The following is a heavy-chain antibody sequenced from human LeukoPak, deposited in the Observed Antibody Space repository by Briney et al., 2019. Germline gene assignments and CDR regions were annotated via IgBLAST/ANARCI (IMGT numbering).Heavy chain of an antibody. Sequence: PGGSLRLSCAASGFTFSDYYMSWIRQAPGKGLEWVSYISSSGSTIYYADSVKGRFTISRDNAKNSLYLQMNSLRAEDTAVYYCAKDYYYDSSGYEPFDYWGQGTLVTVSS. CDR3: AKDYYYDSSGYEPFDY. V-gene: IGHV3-11*04. D-gene: IGHD3-22*01. J-gene: IGHJ4*02. CDR2: ISSSGSTI. CDR1: GFTFSDYY.